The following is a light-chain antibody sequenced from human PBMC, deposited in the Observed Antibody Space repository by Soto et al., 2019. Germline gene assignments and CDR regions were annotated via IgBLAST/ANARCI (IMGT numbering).Light chain of an antibody. J-gene: IGKJ1*01. CDR3: QQYNNRPRT. V-gene: IGKV3-15*01. CDR1: HSVSTN. Sequence: EIVMTQSPATLSVSPGEGATLSCRASHSVSTNLAWYQQKPGQAPRLLIYGASTRATGIPARVSGTGFGTEFTLTISSLQSGDSAVYYCQQYNNRPRTFGQGTKVEIK. CDR2: GAS.